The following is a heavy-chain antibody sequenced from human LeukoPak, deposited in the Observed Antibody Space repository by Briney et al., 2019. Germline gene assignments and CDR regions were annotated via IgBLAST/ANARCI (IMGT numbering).Heavy chain of an antibody. J-gene: IGHJ6*02. D-gene: IGHD4-17*01. CDR2: INPSGGST. CDR1: GYTFTSYY. CDR3: ARVLMTTVTVAYYYGMDV. V-gene: IGHV1-46*01. Sequence: APVKVSCKASGYTFTSYYMHWVRQAPGQGLEWMGIINPSGGSTSYAQKFQGRVTMTRDTSTSTVYMELSSLRSEDTAVYYCARVLMTTVTVAYYYGMDVWGQGTTVTVSS.